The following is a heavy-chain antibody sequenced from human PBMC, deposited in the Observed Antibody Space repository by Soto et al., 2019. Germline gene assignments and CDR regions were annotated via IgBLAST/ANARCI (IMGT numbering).Heavy chain of an antibody. CDR2: ISYDGGLQ. J-gene: IGHJ4*02. V-gene: IGHV3-30*03. CDR1: GFTFSSYG. CDR3: VSDLGYGHASVPYS. D-gene: IGHD5-18*01. Sequence: QAQLVESGGGVVQPGRSLRLSCAASGFTFSSYGMHWVRQAPGTGLEWVAVISYDGGLQHYADSVKGRFTISRDNSKNMVLLQINSLRAEDTAVYYFVSDLGYGHASVPYSWGQGTLVSVSS.